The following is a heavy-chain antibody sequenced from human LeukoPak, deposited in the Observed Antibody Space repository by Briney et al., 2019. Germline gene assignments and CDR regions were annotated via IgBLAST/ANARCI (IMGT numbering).Heavy chain of an antibody. CDR3: AREGVVPAATQKYYYYYMDV. J-gene: IGHJ6*03. D-gene: IGHD2-2*01. Sequence: ASVKVSCKASGGTFSSYAISWVRQAPGQGLEWMGGIIPIFGTANYAQKFQGRVTITTDESTSTAYMELSSLRSEDTAVYYCAREGVVPAATQKYYYYYMDVWGKGTTVTVSS. CDR1: GGTFSSYA. V-gene: IGHV1-69*05. CDR2: IIPIFGTA.